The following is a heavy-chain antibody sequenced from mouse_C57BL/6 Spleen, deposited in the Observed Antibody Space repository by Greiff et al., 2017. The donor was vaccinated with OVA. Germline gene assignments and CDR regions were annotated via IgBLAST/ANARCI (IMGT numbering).Heavy chain of an antibody. J-gene: IGHJ2*01. Sequence: QVQLQQPGAELVRPGSSVKLSCKASGYTFTSYWMDWVKQRPGQGLEWIGNIYPSDSETHYNQKFKDKATLTVDKSSSTAYMQLSSLTSEDSAVYCCARWGSFFDYWGQGTTLTVSS. CDR1: GYTFTSYW. V-gene: IGHV1-61*01. CDR3: ARWGSFFDY. CDR2: IYPSDSET.